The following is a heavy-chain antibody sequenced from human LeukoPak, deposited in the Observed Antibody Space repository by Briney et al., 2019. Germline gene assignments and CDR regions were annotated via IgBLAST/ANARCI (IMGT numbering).Heavy chain of an antibody. V-gene: IGHV1-69*04. CDR1: GGTFSSYA. CDR2: IIPILGIA. Sequence: ASVKVSCTASGGTFSSYAISWVRQAPGQGLEWMGRIIPILGIANYAQKFQGRVTITADKSTSTAYMELSSLRSEDTAVYYCARVVGARAYFDYWGQGTLVTVSS. D-gene: IGHD1-26*01. J-gene: IGHJ4*02. CDR3: ARVVGARAYFDY.